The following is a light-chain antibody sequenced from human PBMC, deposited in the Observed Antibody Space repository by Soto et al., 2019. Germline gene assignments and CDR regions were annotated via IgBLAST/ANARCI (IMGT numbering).Light chain of an antibody. CDR2: GAS. Sequence: EIVLTQSPGTLSLSPGESATLSCRASESVNSNYLAWYQQKPGQAPRLLIYGASSRATGIPNRFSGSGSGTDFTLTISSLDHEDSAVYYCHQYGLLPRHPFGQGTKPEIK. CDR3: HQYGLLPRHP. V-gene: IGKV3-20*01. CDR1: ESVNSNY. J-gene: IGKJ2*01.